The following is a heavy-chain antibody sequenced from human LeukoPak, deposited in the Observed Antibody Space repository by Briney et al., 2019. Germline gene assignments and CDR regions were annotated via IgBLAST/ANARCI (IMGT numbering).Heavy chain of an antibody. CDR3: ARDFSLEYSSSSFADY. J-gene: IGHJ4*02. CDR1: GYTFTSYG. D-gene: IGHD6-6*01. V-gene: IGHV1-18*01. CDR2: ISAYNGNT. Sequence: GASVKVSCKASGYTFTSYGISWVRQAPGQGLEWMGWISAYNGNTNYAQKLQGRVTMTTDTSTSTAYMELRSLRSDDTAVYYCARDFSLEYSSSSFADYRGQGTLVTVSS.